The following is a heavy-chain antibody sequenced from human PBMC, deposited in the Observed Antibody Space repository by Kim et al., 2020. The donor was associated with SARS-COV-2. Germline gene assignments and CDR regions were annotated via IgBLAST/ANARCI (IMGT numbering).Heavy chain of an antibody. Sequence: GGSLRLSCAASGFTFSSYAMSWVRQAPGKGLEWVSAIRGSGGSTYYADSVKGRFTISRDNSKNTLYLQKNSLRAEDTAVYYCAKDDMIVVVIGAFDIWGQGTMVTVSS. CDR2: IRGSGGST. CDR1: GFTFSSYA. D-gene: IGHD3-22*01. CDR3: AKDDMIVVVIGAFDI. V-gene: IGHV3-23*01. J-gene: IGHJ3*02.